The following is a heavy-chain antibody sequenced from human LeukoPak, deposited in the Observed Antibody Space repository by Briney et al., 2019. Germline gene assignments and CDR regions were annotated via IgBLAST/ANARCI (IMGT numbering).Heavy chain of an antibody. J-gene: IGHJ4*02. V-gene: IGHV3-23*01. Sequence: HSGGPLRLSCAASGFTFSSYAMSWVRQAPGKGLEWVSAISGSGGSTYYADSVKGRFTISRDNSKNTLYLQMNSLRAEDTAVYYCAKLPTSRGLPSIFDYWGQGTLVTVSS. CDR1: GFTFSSYA. CDR3: AKLPTSRGLPSIFDY. D-gene: IGHD3-10*01. CDR2: ISGSGGST.